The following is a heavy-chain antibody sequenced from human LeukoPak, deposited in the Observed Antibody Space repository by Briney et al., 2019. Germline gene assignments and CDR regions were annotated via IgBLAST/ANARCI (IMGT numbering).Heavy chain of an antibody. CDR1: GFTFSSYG. Sequence: GGSLRLSCAASGFTFSSYGMSWVRQAPGKGLEWVSAISGSGGSTYYADSVKGRFTISRDNSKNTLYLQMGSLRPEDMAVYYCARDGGDIVVVTASYYYMDVWGKGTTVTVSS. CDR3: ARDGGDIVVVTASYYYMDV. J-gene: IGHJ6*03. CDR2: ISGSGGST. V-gene: IGHV3-23*01. D-gene: IGHD2-21*02.